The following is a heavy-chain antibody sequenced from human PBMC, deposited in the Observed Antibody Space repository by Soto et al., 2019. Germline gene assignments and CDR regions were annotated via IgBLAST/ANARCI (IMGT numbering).Heavy chain of an antibody. CDR3: ARDVADAAMASTYGMDV. V-gene: IGHV3-30-3*01. J-gene: IGHJ6*01. CDR1: RFTFNNYA. Sequence: QVQLVESGGGVVQPGRSLRLSCAASRFTFNNYAMHWVRQAPGKGLEWVAVISYDGSNKYYADSVKGRFTISRDNSKNTLYLQMNSLRAEDTAVYYCARDVADAAMASTYGMDVW. D-gene: IGHD2-2*01. CDR2: ISYDGSNK.